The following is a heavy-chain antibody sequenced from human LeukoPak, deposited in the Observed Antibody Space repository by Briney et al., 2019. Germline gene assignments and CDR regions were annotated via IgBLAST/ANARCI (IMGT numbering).Heavy chain of an antibody. CDR2: ITDNGYIT. CDR3: AKLGGQEVHNYYVAV. J-gene: IGHJ6*03. CDR1: GFTFSSYA. D-gene: IGHD3-16*01. Sequence: GGSLRLSCAASGFTFSSYAMSWVRQAPGKGLEWVSGITDNGYITYYANSVRGRFTISRDNSKNTLFLQMNSLRTEDTAVYYCAKLGGQEVHNYYVAVWGKGTTGAVSS. V-gene: IGHV3-23*01.